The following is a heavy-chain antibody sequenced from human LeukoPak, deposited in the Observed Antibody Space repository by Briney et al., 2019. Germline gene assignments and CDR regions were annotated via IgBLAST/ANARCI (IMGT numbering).Heavy chain of an antibody. D-gene: IGHD1-20*01. J-gene: IGHJ4*02. CDR1: GYTFTSYY. CDR3: ARTSGITGCFDY. Sequence: ASVKVSCKASGYTFTSYYMHWVRQAPGQGLEWMGIINPSGGSTGYAQKFQGRVTMTRDTSTSTVYMELSSLRSEDTAVYYCARTSGITGCFDYWGQGTLVTVSS. V-gene: IGHV1-46*01. CDR2: INPSGGST.